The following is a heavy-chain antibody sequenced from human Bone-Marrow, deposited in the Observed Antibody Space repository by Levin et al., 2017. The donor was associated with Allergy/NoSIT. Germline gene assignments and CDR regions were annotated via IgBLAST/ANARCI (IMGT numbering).Heavy chain of an antibody. Sequence: PSETLSLTCAVYGGSFSGYYWSWIRQPPGKGLEWIGEINHSGSTNYNPSLKSRVTISVDTSKNQFSLKLSSVTAADTAVYYCARLVATKLINWFDPWGQGTLVTVSS. V-gene: IGHV4-34*01. J-gene: IGHJ5*02. CDR2: INHSGST. CDR3: ARLVATKLINWFDP. D-gene: IGHD5-12*01. CDR1: GGSFSGYY.